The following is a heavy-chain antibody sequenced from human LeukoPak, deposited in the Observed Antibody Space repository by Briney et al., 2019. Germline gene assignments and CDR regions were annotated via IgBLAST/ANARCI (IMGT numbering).Heavy chain of an antibody. CDR3: AKPQVTANWYYFHY. Sequence: GGSLRLSCVASEFTSLAMTWVRQAPGKGLEWVAVISSDGSNKFYADSVKGRFTISRDGSKNTLYLQMNSLRPDDTAVYFCAKPQVTANWYYFHYWGQGTLVTVSS. CDR2: ISSDGSNK. CDR1: EFTSLA. V-gene: IGHV3-30*18. J-gene: IGHJ4*02. D-gene: IGHD2-21*02.